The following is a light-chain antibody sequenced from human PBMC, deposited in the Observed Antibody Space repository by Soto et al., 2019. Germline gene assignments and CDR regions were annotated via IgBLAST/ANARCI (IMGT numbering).Light chain of an antibody. Sequence: EIQMTLSRAYLSAFVRDRFTITCRASQTIGSYASWHQKLPGKAPKSLIDAASKLQSGVPSRISGSGSGADVTLTISIRQPEVFATYYWQQSYRTPITFGQGTRLEIK. CDR1: QTIGSY. V-gene: IGKV1-39*01. CDR2: AAS. CDR3: QQSYRTPIT. J-gene: IGKJ5*01.